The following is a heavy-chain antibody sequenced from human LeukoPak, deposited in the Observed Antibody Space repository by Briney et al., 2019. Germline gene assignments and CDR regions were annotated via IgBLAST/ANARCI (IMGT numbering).Heavy chain of an antibody. J-gene: IGHJ4*02. Sequence: SGTLSLTCAVYGGSFSGYYWSWIRQPPGKGLEWIGEINHSGSTNYNPSLKSRVTISVDTSKNQFSLKLSSVTAADTAVYYCARGLFLWLWGQGTLVTVSS. D-gene: IGHD3-10*01. CDR1: GGSFSGYY. CDR2: INHSGST. CDR3: ARGLFLWL. V-gene: IGHV4-34*01.